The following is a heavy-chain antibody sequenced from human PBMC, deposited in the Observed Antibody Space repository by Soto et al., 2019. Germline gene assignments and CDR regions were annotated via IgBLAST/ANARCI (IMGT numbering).Heavy chain of an antibody. CDR3: AREGSYSAYNFAHGIQLWSFDF. D-gene: IGHD5-12*01. CDR2: IFSSGST. CDR1: GGSINTFY. Sequence: SETLSLTCTVSGGSINTFYWSWVREPAGKGLEWIGRIFSSGSTSFNPSLESRVAMSVDTSKNHFSLNLSSVTAADMAVYYCAREGSYSAYNFAHGIQLWSFDFWGQGALVTVSS. J-gene: IGHJ4*02. V-gene: IGHV4-4*07.